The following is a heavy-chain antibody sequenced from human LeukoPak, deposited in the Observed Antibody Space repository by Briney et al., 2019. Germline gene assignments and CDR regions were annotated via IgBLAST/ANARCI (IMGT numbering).Heavy chain of an antibody. V-gene: IGHV4-34*01. Sequence: PSETLSLTCTVSGVSISNYYWSWIRQPPGKGLEWIGEINHSGSTNYNPSLKSRVTISVDTSKNQFSLKLSSVTAADTAVYYCARGPRGNYLFDLWGRGTLVTVSS. J-gene: IGHJ2*01. D-gene: IGHD4-11*01. CDR2: INHSGST. CDR1: GVSISNYY. CDR3: ARGPRGNYLFDL.